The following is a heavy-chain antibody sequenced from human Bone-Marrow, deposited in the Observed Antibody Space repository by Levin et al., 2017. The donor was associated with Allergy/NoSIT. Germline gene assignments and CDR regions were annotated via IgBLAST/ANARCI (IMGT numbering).Heavy chain of an antibody. D-gene: IGHD2/OR15-2a*01. CDR2: LSSPGPPP. CDR1: GFSFSNYA. CDR3: ARDSFGATFLY. V-gene: IGHV3-30*03. J-gene: IGHJ4*02. Sequence: GFSLLLFFSTSGFSFSNYAMHWVRQAPGPFLSFFSSLSSPGPPPPHSDSVEGRFTISRDDSARTLYLQMNSLTVEDTGLYFCARDSFGATFLYWGQGTLVSVSS.